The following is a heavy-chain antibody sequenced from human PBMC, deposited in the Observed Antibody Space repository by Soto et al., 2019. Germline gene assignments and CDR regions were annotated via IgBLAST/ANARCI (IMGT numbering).Heavy chain of an antibody. CDR3: AKETIQVGGPNYFDY. V-gene: IGHV3-30*18. CDR1: GFTFGRYG. Sequence: GGSLSPSCEASGFTFGRYGMHWVRQAPGMGLEWVAVISWDGLAQYYGDSVRGRFTISRDNSQSTLYLQMNSLRTEDTAIYYCAKETIQVGGPNYFDYWGQGVLVTVSS. J-gene: IGHJ4*02. D-gene: IGHD1-1*01. CDR2: ISWDGLAQ.